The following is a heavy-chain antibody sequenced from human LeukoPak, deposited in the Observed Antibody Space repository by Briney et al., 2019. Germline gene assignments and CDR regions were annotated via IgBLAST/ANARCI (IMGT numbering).Heavy chain of an antibody. CDR3: ARDLAPTIAVAGRDY. J-gene: IGHJ4*02. V-gene: IGHV3-48*03. D-gene: IGHD6-19*01. CDR1: GFTFSSYE. CDR2: ISSSGSTI. Sequence: GGSLRLSCAASGFTFSSYELNWVRQAPGRGLAWVSYISSSGSTIYYADSVKGRFTISRDNAKNSLYLQMNSLRAEDTAVYYCARDLAPTIAVAGRDYWGQGTLVTVSS.